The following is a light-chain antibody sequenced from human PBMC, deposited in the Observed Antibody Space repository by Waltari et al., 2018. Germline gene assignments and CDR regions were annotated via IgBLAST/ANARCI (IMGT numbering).Light chain of an antibody. Sequence: QSVLTQPPSVSAAPGQKVTISCSGSSSNIGSDFVSWYQQLPGTAPKLLIYDTNNRPRGITDRFSGYKSGTSATLGITGLQTGDEADYYCVAWDSRLSGRLFGGGTKLTVL. CDR1: SSNIGSDF. CDR3: VAWDSRLSGRL. V-gene: IGLV1-51*01. CDR2: DTN. J-gene: IGLJ3*02.